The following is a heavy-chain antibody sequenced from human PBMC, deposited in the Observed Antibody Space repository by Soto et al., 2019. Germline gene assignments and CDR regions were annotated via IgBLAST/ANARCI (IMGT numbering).Heavy chain of an antibody. Sequence: ASVKVSCKASGGTFSSYAISWVRQAPGQGLEWMGGIIPIFGTANYAQKFQGRVTITADESTSTAYMELSSLRSEDTAVYYCASSYDFWSGYHPPRRYVMDVWGKGTTVTVSS. CDR2: IIPIFGTA. V-gene: IGHV1-69*13. J-gene: IGHJ6*04. CDR3: ASSYDFWSGYHPPRRYVMDV. D-gene: IGHD3-3*01. CDR1: GGTFSSYA.